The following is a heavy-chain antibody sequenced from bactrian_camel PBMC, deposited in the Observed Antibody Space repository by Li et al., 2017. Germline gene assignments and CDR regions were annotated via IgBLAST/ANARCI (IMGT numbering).Heavy chain of an antibody. CDR3: AATGRDRRTYGGSPLREYEYQY. Sequence: HVQLVESGGGSVQAGGSLRLSCSASGYVCMGWYRQTPGNERDGLATIHKDGTTSYADSAKGRFTISVDNANNKLYLDMNDLKPEDTAMYYCAATGRDRRTYGGSPLREYEYQYWGQGTQVTVS. V-gene: IGHV3S55*01. CDR1: GYVC. CDR2: IHKDGTT. D-gene: IGHD6*01. J-gene: IGHJ4*01.